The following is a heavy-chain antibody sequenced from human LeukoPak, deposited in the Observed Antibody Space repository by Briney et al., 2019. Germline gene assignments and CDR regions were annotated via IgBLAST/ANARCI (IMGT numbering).Heavy chain of an antibody. CDR3: AKDRWQESENYYHYFDY. V-gene: IGHV3-33*06. J-gene: IGHJ4*02. D-gene: IGHD1-7*01. CDR1: GFTFGSSL. Sequence: GGSLRLSCAASGFTFGSSLMHWVRQAPGKGLEWVAVIWHDESRQYYVDSVKGRFTISRDNSRNTVDLQMNSLRAEDTAVYYCAKDRWQESENYYHYFDYWGQGSLVTVSS. CDR2: IWHDESRQ.